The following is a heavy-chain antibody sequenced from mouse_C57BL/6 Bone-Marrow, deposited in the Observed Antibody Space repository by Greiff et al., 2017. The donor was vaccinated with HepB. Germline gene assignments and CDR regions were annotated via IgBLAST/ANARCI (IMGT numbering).Heavy chain of an antibody. V-gene: IGHV1-82*01. CDR2: IYPGDGDT. CDR3: ARCYGSSYGFAY. Sequence: VKLVESGPELVKPGASVKISCKASGYAFSSSWMNWVKQRPGKGLEWIGRIYPGDGDTNYNGKFKGKATLTADKSSSTAYMQLSSLTSEDSAVYFGARCYGSSYGFAYWGQGTLVTVSA. D-gene: IGHD1-1*01. CDR1: GYAFSSSW. J-gene: IGHJ3*01.